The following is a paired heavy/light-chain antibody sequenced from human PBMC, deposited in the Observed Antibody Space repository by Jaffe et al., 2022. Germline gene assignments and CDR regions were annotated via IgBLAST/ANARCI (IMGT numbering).Light chain of an antibody. CDR3: QTWGTGTPWV. Sequence: QLVLTQSPSASASLGASVKLTCTLSSGHSSYAIAWHQQQPEKGPRYLMKLNSDGSHSKGDGIPDRFSGSSSGAERYLTISSLQSEDEADYYCQTWGTGTPWVFGGGTKLTVL. CDR2: LNSDGSH. V-gene: IGLV4-69*01. CDR1: SGHSSYA. J-gene: IGLJ3*02.
Heavy chain of an antibody. CDR2: IVVGSGNT. D-gene: IGHD3-10*01. CDR1: GFTFTSSA. J-gene: IGHJ4*02. CDR3: AALNPPVMVQGLEAQTVRFGY. V-gene: IGHV1-58*01. Sequence: QMQLVQSGPEVKKPGTSVKVSCKASGFTFTSSAVQWVRQARGQRLEWIGWIVVGSGNTNYAQKFQERVTITRDMSTSTAYMELSSLRSEDTAVYYCAALNPPVMVQGLEAQTVRFGYWGQGTLVTVSS.